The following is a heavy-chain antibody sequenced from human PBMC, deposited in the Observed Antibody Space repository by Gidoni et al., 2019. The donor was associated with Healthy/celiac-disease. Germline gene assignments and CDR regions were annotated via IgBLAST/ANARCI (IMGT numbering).Heavy chain of an antibody. CDR3: ASPTYYYDSSGYFPLWY. CDR1: GGTFSSYA. Sequence: QVQLVQSGAAVKKPGSSVKVSCKASGGTFSSYAISWVRQAPGQGLEWMGGIIPIFGTANYAQKFQGRVTITADESTSTAYMELSSLRSEDTAVYYCASPTYYYDSSGYFPLWYWGQGTLVTVSS. V-gene: IGHV1-69*01. D-gene: IGHD3-22*01. J-gene: IGHJ4*02. CDR2: IIPIFGTA.